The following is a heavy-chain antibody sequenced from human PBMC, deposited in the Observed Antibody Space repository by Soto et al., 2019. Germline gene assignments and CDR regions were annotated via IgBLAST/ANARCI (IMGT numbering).Heavy chain of an antibody. CDR3: ARLYYDYV. V-gene: IGHV3-48*02. CDR2: VSLDSDTI. J-gene: IGHJ6*02. Sequence: PGGSLRLSCRASGYDFRTYSMNWVRQAPGQGLEWIAYVSLDSDTIQYADSVKGRFTISRDDAENSLYLQMDSLRDEDTATYYCARLYYDYVWGPGTTVTVSS. D-gene: IGHD3-3*01. CDR1: GYDFRTYS.